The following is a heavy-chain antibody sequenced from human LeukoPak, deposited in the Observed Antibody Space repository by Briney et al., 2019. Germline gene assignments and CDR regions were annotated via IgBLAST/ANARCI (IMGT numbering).Heavy chain of an antibody. V-gene: IGHV4-59*08. CDR1: GGSISSYY. Sequence: SETLTLTCTVSGGSISSYYWSWIRQPPGKGLEWIGYIYYSGSTNYNPSLKSRVTISVDTSKNQFSLKLSFVTAADTAVYYCARQLVTMVRDSYYYYGMDVWGQGTTVTVSS. CDR3: ARQLVTMVRDSYYYYGMDV. D-gene: IGHD3-10*01. CDR2: IYYSGST. J-gene: IGHJ6*02.